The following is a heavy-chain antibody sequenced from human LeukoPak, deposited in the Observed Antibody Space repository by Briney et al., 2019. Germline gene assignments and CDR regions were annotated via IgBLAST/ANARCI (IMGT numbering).Heavy chain of an antibody. CDR2: IIPIFGTA. CDR1: GGTFSSYA. J-gene: IGHJ6*03. D-gene: IGHD6-13*01. Sequence: ASVKVSCKASGGTFSSYAISWVRQAPGQGLEWMGGIIPIFGTANYAQKFQGRVTITADKSTSTAYMELSSLRSEDTAVYYCARGAAAEYYYYMDVWGKGTTVTISS. V-gene: IGHV1-69*06. CDR3: ARGAAAEYYYYMDV.